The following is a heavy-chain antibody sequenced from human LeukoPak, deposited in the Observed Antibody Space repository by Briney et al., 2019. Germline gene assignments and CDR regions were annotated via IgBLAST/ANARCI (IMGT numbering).Heavy chain of an antibody. Sequence: PSETLSLTCAVYGGSFSGYYWSWIRQPPGKGLEWIGSIYYSGSTYYNPSLKSRVTISVDTSKNQFSLKLSSVTAADTAVYYCARLRFWSGYYSRRDAFDIWGQGTMVTVSS. CDR2: IYYSGST. V-gene: IGHV4-34*01. CDR3: ARLRFWSGYYSRRDAFDI. D-gene: IGHD3-3*01. J-gene: IGHJ3*02. CDR1: GGSFSGYY.